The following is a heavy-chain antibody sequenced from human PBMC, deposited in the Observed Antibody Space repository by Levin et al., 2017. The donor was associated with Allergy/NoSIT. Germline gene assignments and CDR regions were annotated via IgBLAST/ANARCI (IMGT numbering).Heavy chain of an antibody. D-gene: IGHD5-18*01. CDR2: ISSSSSYI. J-gene: IGHJ4*02. V-gene: IGHV3-21*01. CDR3: ARDPSAVDGYGPRYGFDD. Sequence: GESLKISCAASGFTFSDYSMNWVRQAPGKGLEWVSSISSSSSYIYYADSVKGRFTISRDNAKNSLYLQMNSLRAEDTAVYYCARDPSAVDGYGPRYGFDDWGQGTLVTVSP. CDR1: GFTFSDYS.